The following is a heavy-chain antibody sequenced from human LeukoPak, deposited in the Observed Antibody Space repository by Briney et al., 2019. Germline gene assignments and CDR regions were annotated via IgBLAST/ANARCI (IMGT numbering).Heavy chain of an antibody. CDR3: AKDMRGYDLGFDY. CDR1: GFTFSSYS. D-gene: IGHD5-12*01. V-gene: IGHV3-21*04. Sequence: GGSLRLSCAASGFTFSSYSMNWVRQAPGKGLEWVSPISSSSSYIYYADSVKGRFTISRDNAKNSLYLQMNSLRAEDTALYYCAKDMRGYDLGFDYWGQGTLVTVSS. J-gene: IGHJ4*02. CDR2: ISSSSSYI.